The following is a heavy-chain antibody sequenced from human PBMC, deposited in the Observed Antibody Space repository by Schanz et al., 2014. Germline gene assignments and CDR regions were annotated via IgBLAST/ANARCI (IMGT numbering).Heavy chain of an antibody. V-gene: IGHV3-9*01. CDR1: GFTFDKYA. Sequence: EVQLVESGGGLVQPGKSLRLSCAASGFTFDKYAMHWVWQAPGKGLEWVSVISWNSGTIGYADSVKGRFTISRDNAKNSLYLQMNSLRAEDTALYYCTKDKSQIAVAGLFDLWGQGTLVTVSS. CDR2: ISWNSGTI. D-gene: IGHD6-19*01. J-gene: IGHJ4*02. CDR3: TKDKSQIAVAGLFDL.